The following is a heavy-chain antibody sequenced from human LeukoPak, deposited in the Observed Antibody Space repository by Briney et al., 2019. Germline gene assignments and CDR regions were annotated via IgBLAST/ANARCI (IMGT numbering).Heavy chain of an antibody. V-gene: IGHV3-23*01. D-gene: IGHD2-15*01. CDR2: ISGSGGST. J-gene: IGHJ6*02. CDR3: AKDLDYCSGGSCYEPIDYYYGMDV. CDR1: GFTFSSYA. Sequence: GGSLRLSCAASGFTFSSYAMSWVRQAPGKGLEWVSAISGSGGSTYYADSVKGRFTISRDNSKNTLYLQMNSLRAEDTAVYYCAKDLDYCSGGSCYEPIDYYYGMDVWGQGTTVTVPS.